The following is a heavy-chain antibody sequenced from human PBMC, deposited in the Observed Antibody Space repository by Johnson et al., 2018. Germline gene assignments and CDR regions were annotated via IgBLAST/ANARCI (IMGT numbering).Heavy chain of an antibody. CDR2: MNPNSGNT. CDR1: GYTFTSYD. D-gene: IGHD5-18*01. V-gene: IGHV1-8*01. Sequence: VQLVESGAEVKKPGASVKVSCKASGYTFTSYDINWVRQATGQGLEWMGWMNPNSGNTGYAQKFQGRVTMTRNTSISTAYMELSSLRSEDTAVYYCARVMVGYWYGLSGYYYYYDMDVGGKGTTVTVSS. J-gene: IGHJ6*03. CDR3: ARVMVGYWYGLSGYYYYYDMDV.